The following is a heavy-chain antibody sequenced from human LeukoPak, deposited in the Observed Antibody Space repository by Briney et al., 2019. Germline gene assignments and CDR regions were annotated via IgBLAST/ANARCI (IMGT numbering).Heavy chain of an antibody. J-gene: IGHJ4*02. CDR1: GGSISSSSYY. CDR2: IYYSGST. CDR3: ARVGYSSGWPYFDY. D-gene: IGHD6-19*01. V-gene: IGHV4-39*07. Sequence: SETLSLTCTVSGGSISSSSYYWGWIRQPPGKGLEWIGSIYYSGSTYYNPSLKSRATISVDTPKNQLSLKLSSVTAADTAVYYCARVGYSSGWPYFDYWGQGTLVTVSS.